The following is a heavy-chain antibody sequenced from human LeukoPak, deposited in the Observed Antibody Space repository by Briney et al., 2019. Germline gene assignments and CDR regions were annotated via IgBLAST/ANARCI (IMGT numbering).Heavy chain of an antibody. J-gene: IGHJ4*02. CDR3: TSDGKDCSSTSCSADY. CDR1: GFTFSSYS. Sequence: AGGSLRLSCAASGFTFSSYSMNWVRQAPGKGLEWVSSISSSSSYIYYADSVKGRFTISRDNAKNSLYLQMNSLRAEDTAVYFCTSDGKDCSSTSCSADYWGQGTLVTVSS. V-gene: IGHV3-21*01. CDR2: ISSSSSYI. D-gene: IGHD2-2*01.